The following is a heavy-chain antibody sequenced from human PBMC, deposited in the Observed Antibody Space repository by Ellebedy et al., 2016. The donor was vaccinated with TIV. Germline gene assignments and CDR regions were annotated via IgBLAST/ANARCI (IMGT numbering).Heavy chain of an antibody. Sequence: AASVKVSCKASGYTFTGYYMHWVRQAPRQGLEWMGWINPNSGGTNYAQKFQGWVTMTRDTSISTAYMELSRLRSDDTAVYYCAINWATDAFDIWGQGTMVTVSS. CDR2: INPNSGGT. CDR3: AINWATDAFDI. CDR1: GYTFTGYY. J-gene: IGHJ3*02. D-gene: IGHD1-1*01. V-gene: IGHV1-2*04.